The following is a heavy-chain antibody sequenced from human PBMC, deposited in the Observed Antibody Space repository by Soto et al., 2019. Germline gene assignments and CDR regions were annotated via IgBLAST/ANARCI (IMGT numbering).Heavy chain of an antibody. V-gene: IGHV3-30*03. J-gene: IGHJ4*02. Sequence: GGSLRLSCAASGFTFSNYGMHWVRQAPGKGLEWVAVISDDGVSKYYADSVQGRFTISRDNSESAVFLQMNSLRPDDTALYFCARAYYFGSGTSYTLYYWGQGTQVTVS. CDR1: GFTFSNYG. D-gene: IGHD3-10*01. CDR3: ARAYYFGSGTSYTLYY. CDR2: ISDDGVSK.